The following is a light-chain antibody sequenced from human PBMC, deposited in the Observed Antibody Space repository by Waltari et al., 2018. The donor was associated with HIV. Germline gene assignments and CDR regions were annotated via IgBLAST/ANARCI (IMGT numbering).Light chain of an antibody. Sequence: ELVLTQSPSTLSLSPGERATLSCRASHSVSTYLAWYHQKPGQAPRLLIFDASNRATGVPPRCSGRGSGTDFTLTISSLEPEDFAVYYCQQRTNWPQNTFGGGTKVEIK. CDR2: DAS. J-gene: IGKJ4*02. V-gene: IGKV3-11*01. CDR1: HSVSTY. CDR3: QQRTNWPQNT.